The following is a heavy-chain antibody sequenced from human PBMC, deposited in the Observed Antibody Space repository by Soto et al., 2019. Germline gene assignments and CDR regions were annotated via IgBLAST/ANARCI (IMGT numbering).Heavy chain of an antibody. CDR3: TRDQGRSLAAH. Sequence: GGSLRLSCAASGFNNYYMSWARQAPGKGLEWVSVLYSDGSTYYTDSVKGRFTISRDSSENTVYLQMNSLRAEDTAVYYCTRDQGRSLAAHWGQGTLVTVSS. CDR1: GFNNYY. J-gene: IGHJ4*02. CDR2: LYSDGST. V-gene: IGHV3-53*01. D-gene: IGHD6-6*01.